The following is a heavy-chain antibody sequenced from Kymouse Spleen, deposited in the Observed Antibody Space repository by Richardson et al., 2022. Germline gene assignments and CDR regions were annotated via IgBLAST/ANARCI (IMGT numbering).Heavy chain of an antibody. CDR2: INHSGST. Sequence: QVQLQQWGAGLLKPSETLSLTCAVYGGSFSGYYWSWIRQPPGKGLEWIGEINHSGSTNYNPSLKSRVTISVDTSKNQFSLKLSSVTAADTAVYYCARDSSWLFDYWGQGTLVTVSS. D-gene: IGHD6-13*01. CDR3: ARDSSWLFDY. J-gene: IGHJ4*02. V-gene: IGHV4-34*01. CDR1: GGSFSGYY.